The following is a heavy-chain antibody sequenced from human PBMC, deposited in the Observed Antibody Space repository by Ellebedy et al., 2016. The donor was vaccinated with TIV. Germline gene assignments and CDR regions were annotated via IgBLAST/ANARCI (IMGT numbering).Heavy chain of an antibody. J-gene: IGHJ3*02. Sequence: MPSETLSLTCTVSGGSISSGDYYWSWIRQPPGKGLEWIGYIYYSGSTYYNPSLKSRVTISVDTSKNQFSLKLSSVTAADTAVYYCARSVDGGYSYDAFDIWGQGTMVTVSS. D-gene: IGHD5-18*01. CDR3: ARSVDGGYSYDAFDI. CDR1: GGSISSGDYY. V-gene: IGHV4-30-4*01. CDR2: IYYSGST.